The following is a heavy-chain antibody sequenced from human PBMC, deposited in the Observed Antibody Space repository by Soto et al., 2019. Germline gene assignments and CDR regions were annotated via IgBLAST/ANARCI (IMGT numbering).Heavy chain of an antibody. D-gene: IGHD4-4*01. CDR2: IYYSGST. V-gene: IGHV4-31*03. CDR3: ARGPYSNYDYYYYGMDV. CDR1: GGSISSGGYY. J-gene: IGHJ6*02. Sequence: SETLSLTCTVSGGSISSGGYYWSWIRQHPGKGLEWIGYIYYSGSTYYNPSLKSRVTISVDTSKNQFSLKLSSVTAADTAVYYCARGPYSNYDYYYYGMDVWGQGTTVTVSS.